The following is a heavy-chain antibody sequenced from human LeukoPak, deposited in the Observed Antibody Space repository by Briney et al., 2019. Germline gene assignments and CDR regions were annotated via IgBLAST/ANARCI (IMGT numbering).Heavy chain of an antibody. Sequence: GASVKVSCKVSGYTLTELSMHWVRQAPGKGLEWMGGFDPEDGETIYAQKFQGRVTMTEDTSTDTAYMELSSLRSEDTAVYYCAKIDCSSTSCYGLFDYWGQGTLVTVSS. D-gene: IGHD2-2*01. CDR1: GYTLTELS. CDR2: FDPEDGET. V-gene: IGHV1-24*01. CDR3: AKIDCSSTSCYGLFDY. J-gene: IGHJ4*02.